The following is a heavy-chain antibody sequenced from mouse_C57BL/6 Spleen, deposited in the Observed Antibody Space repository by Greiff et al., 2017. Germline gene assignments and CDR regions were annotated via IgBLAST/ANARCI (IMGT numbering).Heavy chain of an antibody. CDR1: GYSFTSYY. CDR2: IYPGSGNT. D-gene: IGHD1-1*01. CDR3: ASSYYYGSSGY. V-gene: IGHV1-66*01. J-gene: IGHJ2*01. Sequence: VQLQQSGPELVKPGASVKISCKASGYSFTSYYIHWVKQRPGQGLEWIGWIYPGSGNTKYNEKFKGKATLTADTSSSTAYMQLSSLTSEDSAVYYCASSYYYGSSGYWGQGTTLTVSS.